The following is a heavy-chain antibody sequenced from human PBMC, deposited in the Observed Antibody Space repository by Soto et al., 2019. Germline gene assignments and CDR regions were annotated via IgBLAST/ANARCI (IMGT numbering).Heavy chain of an antibody. CDR3: ARLYDFWSGATDYYYYGMDV. CDR2: IIPILGTA. Sequence: SVKVSCKASGGTFSSYAISWVRQAPGQGLEWMGGIIPILGTANYAQKFQGRVTITADESTSTAYMELSSLRSEDTAVYYCARLYDFWSGATDYYYYGMDVWGQGTTVTVSS. J-gene: IGHJ6*02. CDR1: GGTFSSYA. D-gene: IGHD3-3*01. V-gene: IGHV1-69*13.